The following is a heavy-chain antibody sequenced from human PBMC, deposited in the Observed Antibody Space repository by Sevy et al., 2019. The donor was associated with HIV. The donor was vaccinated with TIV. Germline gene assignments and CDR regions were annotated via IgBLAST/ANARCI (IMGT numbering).Heavy chain of an antibody. Sequence: GESLKISCEGSGYSFTSYWIGLVRQMPGKGLELMGIIYPGDSDTRDSPSSQGQVTISADKSISTAYLQWSSMKASDTAMYYCARLDYYDSSGYPSYYYGMDDWGQGTTVTVSS. J-gene: IGHJ6*02. CDR2: IYPGDSDT. CDR1: GYSFTSYW. V-gene: IGHV5-51*01. CDR3: ARLDYYDSSGYPSYYYGMDD. D-gene: IGHD3-22*01.